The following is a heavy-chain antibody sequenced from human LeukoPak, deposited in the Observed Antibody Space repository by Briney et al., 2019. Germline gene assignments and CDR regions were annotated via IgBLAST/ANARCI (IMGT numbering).Heavy chain of an antibody. J-gene: IGHJ5*02. CDR2: IYYSGST. CDR3: ARYFGVVITNYNWFDP. V-gene: IGHV4-59*12. D-gene: IGHD3-3*01. CDR1: GGSISSYY. Sequence: SETLSLTCTVSGGSISSYYWSWIRQPPGKGLKWIGYIYYSGSTNYNPSLKSRVTISVDTSKNQFSLKLSSVTAADTTVYYCARYFGVVITNYNWFDPWGQGTLVTVSS.